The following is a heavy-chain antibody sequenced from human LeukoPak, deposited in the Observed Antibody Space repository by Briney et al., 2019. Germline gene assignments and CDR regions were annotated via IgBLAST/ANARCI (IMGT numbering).Heavy chain of an antibody. CDR3: ARAREGIVVVPAAYAFDI. J-gene: IGHJ3*02. D-gene: IGHD2-2*01. Sequence: GGSLRLSCAASGFTFSSYSMNWVRQAPGKGLEWVSSISSSSSYIYYADSVKGRFTISRDNAKNPLYLQMNSLRAEDTAVYYCARAREGIVVVPAAYAFDIWGQGTMVTLSS. CDR1: GFTFSSYS. V-gene: IGHV3-21*01. CDR2: ISSSSSYI.